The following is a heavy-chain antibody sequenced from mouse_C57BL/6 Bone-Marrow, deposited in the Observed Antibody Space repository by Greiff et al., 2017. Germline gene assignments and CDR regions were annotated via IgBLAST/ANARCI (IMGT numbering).Heavy chain of an antibody. Sequence: VQLQQSGAELARPGASVKMSCKASGYTFTSYTMHWLKQRPGQGLEWIGYINPSSGYYKYNQKLKDKATLTADKSSSKAYMQLGSLTSEDSAVYYCAYYGGSSPDYGGQGTTLTVSS. J-gene: IGHJ2*01. CDR1: GYTFTSYT. V-gene: IGHV1-4*01. CDR2: INPSSGYY. D-gene: IGHD1-1*01. CDR3: AYYGGSSPDY.